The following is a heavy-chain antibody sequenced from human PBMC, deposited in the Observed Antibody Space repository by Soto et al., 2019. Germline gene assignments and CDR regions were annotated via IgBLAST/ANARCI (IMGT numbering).Heavy chain of an antibody. D-gene: IGHD2-21*01. CDR1: GDSVSSNSAA. J-gene: IGHJ4*02. Sequence: PSQTLSLTCAISGDSVSSNSAAWNWIRQSPSRGLEWLGRTYYRSKWYNDYAVSVKSRITINPDTSKNQFSLQLNSVTPEDTAVYYCVREDTRDGYNQGDSYYFDYWGQGTLVTVSS. CDR2: TYYRSKWYN. V-gene: IGHV6-1*01. CDR3: VREDTRDGYNQGDSYYFDY.